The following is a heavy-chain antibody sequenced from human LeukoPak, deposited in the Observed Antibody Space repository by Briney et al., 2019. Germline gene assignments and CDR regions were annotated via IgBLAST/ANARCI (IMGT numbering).Heavy chain of an antibody. CDR3: ARVHYYDSSGYYA. Sequence: GGSLRLSCAASGFTFSSYWMHWVRQAPGKGLVWFSRINSDGSSTSYADSVKGRFTISRDNAKNSLYLQMNSLRAEDTAVYYCARVHYYDSSGYYAWGQGTLVTVSS. J-gene: IGHJ5*02. V-gene: IGHV3-74*01. CDR1: GFTFSSYW. D-gene: IGHD3-22*01. CDR2: INSDGSST.